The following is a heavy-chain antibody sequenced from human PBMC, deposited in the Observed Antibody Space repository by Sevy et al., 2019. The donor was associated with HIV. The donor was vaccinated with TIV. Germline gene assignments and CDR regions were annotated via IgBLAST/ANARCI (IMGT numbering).Heavy chain of an antibody. D-gene: IGHD3-3*01. J-gene: IGHJ3*02. CDR3: ARVGPNTIFGVVPLAFDI. V-gene: IGHV4-31*03. CDR1: GGSISSGGYY. CDR2: IYYSGST. Sequence: SETLSLTCTVSGGSISSGGYYWSWIRQHPGKGLEWIGYIYYSGSTYYNPSLKSRVTISVDTFKNQFSLRLSSVTAAETAVYYCARVGPNTIFGVVPLAFDIWGQGTMVTVSS.